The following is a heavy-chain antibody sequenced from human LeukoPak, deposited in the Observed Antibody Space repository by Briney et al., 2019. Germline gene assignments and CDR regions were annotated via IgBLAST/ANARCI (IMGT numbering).Heavy chain of an antibody. J-gene: IGHJ6*02. CDR1: GFTFSGYW. CDR2: IDIDGSST. V-gene: IGHV3-74*01. D-gene: IGHD1-1*01. CDR3: AKLTLERIDYYYGMDV. Sequence: GGSLRLSCAASGFTFSGYWMHWVRQAPGKGLEWVSRIDIDGSSTSSADSVKGRFTISRDNSKNTLYLQMNSLRAEDTAVYYCAKLTLERIDYYYGMDVWGQGTTVTVSS.